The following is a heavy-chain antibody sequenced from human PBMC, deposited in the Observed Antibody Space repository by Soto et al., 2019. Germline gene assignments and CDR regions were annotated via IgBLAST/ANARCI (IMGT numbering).Heavy chain of an antibody. D-gene: IGHD3-9*01. CDR1: GYTFTSYG. J-gene: IGHJ4*02. Sequence: ASVKVSCKASGYTFTSYGISWVRQAPGQGLEWMGWISAYNGNTNYAQKLQGQVTISVDKSIGTAYLQWSGLKASDTAMYYCATQIGLHGVSRYFDYWGQGTLVTVSS. CDR3: ATQIGLHGVSRYFDY. CDR2: ISAYNGNT. V-gene: IGHV1-18*04.